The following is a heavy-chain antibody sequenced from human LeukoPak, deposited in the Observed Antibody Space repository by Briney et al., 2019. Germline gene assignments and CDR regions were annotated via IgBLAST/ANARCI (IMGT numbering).Heavy chain of an antibody. CDR2: ISYDGSNK. D-gene: IGHD3-9*01. J-gene: IGHJ4*02. V-gene: IGHV3-30*04. CDR3: ARASPNYDILTGYYGY. Sequence: GGSLRLSCAASGFTFSSYAMHWVRQAPGKGLEWVAVISYDGSNKYYADSVKGRFTISRDNSKNTLYLQMNSLRAGDTAVYYCARASPNYDILTGYYGYWGQGTLVTVSS. CDR1: GFTFSSYA.